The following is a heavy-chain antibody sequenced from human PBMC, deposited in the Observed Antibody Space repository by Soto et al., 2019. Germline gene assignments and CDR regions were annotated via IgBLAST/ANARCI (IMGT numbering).Heavy chain of an antibody. V-gene: IGHV4-59*01. CDR2: IYYSGST. D-gene: IGHD3-3*01. Sequence: QVQLQESGPGLVKPSETLSLTCTVSGGSISSYYWSWIRQPPGKGLEWIGYIYYSGSTNYNPYLKSRVTISVDTSKNQFSLKLSSVTAADTAVYYCARSKEWLPLLDYWGQGTLVTVSS. CDR3: ARSKEWLPLLDY. CDR1: GGSISSYY. J-gene: IGHJ4*02.